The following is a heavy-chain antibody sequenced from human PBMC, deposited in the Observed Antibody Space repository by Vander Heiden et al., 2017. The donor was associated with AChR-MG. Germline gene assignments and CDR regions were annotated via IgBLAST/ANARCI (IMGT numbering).Heavy chain of an antibody. D-gene: IGHD5-18*01. CDR3: TAQPKYSYGPWH. V-gene: IGHV3-15*01. J-gene: IGHJ4*02. CDR2: IKSKTDGGTT. CDR1: GFTFSNAW. Sequence: EVQLVESGGGLVKPGGSLRLSCAASGFTFSNAWMSWVRQAPGKGLEWVGRIKSKTDGGTTDYAAPVKGRFTISRDDSKNTLYLQMNSLKTEDTAVYYCTAQPKYSYGPWHWGQGNLVTVSS.